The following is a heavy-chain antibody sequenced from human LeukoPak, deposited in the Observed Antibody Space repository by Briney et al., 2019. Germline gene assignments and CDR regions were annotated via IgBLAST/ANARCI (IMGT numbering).Heavy chain of an antibody. CDR2: IKQDGSEK. V-gene: IGHV3-7*01. J-gene: IGHJ4*02. CDR3: ARQNYCSSTSCYAFDY. CDR1: GFTFSSYW. Sequence: GGSLRLSCAASGFTFSSYWMSWVRQAPGKGLEWVANIKQDGSEKYYVDSVKGRFTISRDKAKNSLYLQMNSLRAEDTAVYYCARQNYCSSTSCYAFDYWGQGTLVTVSS. D-gene: IGHD2-2*01.